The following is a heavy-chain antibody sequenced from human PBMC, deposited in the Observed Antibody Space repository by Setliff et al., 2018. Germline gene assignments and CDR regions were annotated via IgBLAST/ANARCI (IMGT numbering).Heavy chain of an antibody. D-gene: IGHD6-19*01. CDR2: VEWNGGGT. J-gene: IGHJ5*02. V-gene: IGHV3-20*04. Sequence: GGSLRLSCAASGFTFADYGMNWVRQAPGKGLEWVSGVEWNGGGTGYADSVKGRFIISRDNAKNSLYLQMTSLRTDDTAFYYCARDLEVAVASGHCFDPWGQGTLVTVSS. CDR1: GFTFADYG. CDR3: ARDLEVAVASGHCFDP.